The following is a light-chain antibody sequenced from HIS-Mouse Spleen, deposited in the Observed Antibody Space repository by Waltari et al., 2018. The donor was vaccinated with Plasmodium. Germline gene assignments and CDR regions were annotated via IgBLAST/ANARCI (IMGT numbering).Light chain of an antibody. Sequence: QSALTQPRSVSGSPGQSVTISCTGTSSDVGGYNYVSWYQHNAGKAPTLMIYDVSKRPSGVPDRFSGPKSGNTASLTSSGLQAEDEADYYCCSYAGSYTLVFGGGTKLTVL. CDR2: DVS. CDR1: SSDVGGYNY. V-gene: IGLV2-11*01. CDR3: CSYAGSYTLV. J-gene: IGLJ2*01.